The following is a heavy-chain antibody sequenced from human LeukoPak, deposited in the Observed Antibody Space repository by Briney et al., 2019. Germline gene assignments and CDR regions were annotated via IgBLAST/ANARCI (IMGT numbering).Heavy chain of an antibody. CDR3: ARRQYYFDY. Sequence: PSETLSLTCTVSGGSISSSSYYWGWIRQPPGKGLEWIGSIYYSGSTNYNPSLKSRVTIAEDTSNNQFSLKLSSVTAADTAVYFCARRQYYFDYWGQGMLVIVSS. CDR1: GGSISSSSYY. CDR2: IYYSGST. J-gene: IGHJ4*02. V-gene: IGHV4-39*01.